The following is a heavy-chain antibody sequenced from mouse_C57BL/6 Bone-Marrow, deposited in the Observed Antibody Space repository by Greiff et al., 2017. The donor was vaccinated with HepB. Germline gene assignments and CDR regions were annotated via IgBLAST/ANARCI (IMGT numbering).Heavy chain of an antibody. V-gene: IGHV1-64*01. CDR3: ARTGKLRLLMDY. Sequence: QVQLQQSGAELVKPGASVKLSCKASGYTFTSYWMPWVKQRPGQGLEWIGLIHPNSGSTNYNEKFKSKATLTVDKSSSTAYMQLSSLTSEDSAVYYCARTGKLRLLMDYWGQGTSVTVSS. CDR2: IHPNSGST. D-gene: IGHD3-2*02. J-gene: IGHJ4*01. CDR1: GYTFTSYW.